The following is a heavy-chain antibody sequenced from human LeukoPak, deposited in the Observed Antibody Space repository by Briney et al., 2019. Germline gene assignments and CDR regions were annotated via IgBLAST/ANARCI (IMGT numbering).Heavy chain of an antibody. J-gene: IGHJ4*02. Sequence: SETLSLTCAVYGGSFSGYYWSWIRQPPGKGLEWIGEINHSGSTNYNPSPKSRVTISVDTSKNQFSLKLSSVTAADTAVYYCARVLRYGGNRFNFDYWGQGTLVTVSS. V-gene: IGHV4-34*01. CDR1: GGSFSGYY. CDR2: INHSGST. D-gene: IGHD4-23*01. CDR3: ARVLRYGGNRFNFDY.